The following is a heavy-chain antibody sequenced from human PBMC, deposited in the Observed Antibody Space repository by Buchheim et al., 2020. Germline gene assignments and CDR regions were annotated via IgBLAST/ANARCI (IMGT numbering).Heavy chain of an antibody. J-gene: IGHJ6*03. V-gene: IGHV3-30*18. CDR1: GFTFRNYG. D-gene: IGHD3-3*01. CDR2: ISEDGKNK. CDR3: VKSRSGYYPRNYYFYMHV. Sequence: QVQLVGSGGGVVQPGGSLRLSCGASGFTFRNYGMHWVRQAPGKGLEWVAVISEDGKNKYYTDSVKGRFTISRDNSKSTVDLQINSVRREDTAVYYCVKSRSGYYPRNYYFYMHVWGTGTT.